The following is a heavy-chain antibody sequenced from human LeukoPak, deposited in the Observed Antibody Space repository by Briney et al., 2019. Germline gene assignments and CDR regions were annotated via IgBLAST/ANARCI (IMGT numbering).Heavy chain of an antibody. Sequence: SETLSLTCTVSGGSIASYYWSWIRQFPGKGLEWIGYISYRGSTSYNPSLNSRVSISLDTSKNQLSLRLNSVTAADTAVYYCARDNRRRIAVAGSTGGAYNWSDPWGQGTLVTVPS. CDR1: GGSIASYY. J-gene: IGHJ5*02. CDR2: ISYRGST. D-gene: IGHD6-19*01. V-gene: IGHV4-59*01. CDR3: ARDNRRRIAVAGSTGGAYNWSDP.